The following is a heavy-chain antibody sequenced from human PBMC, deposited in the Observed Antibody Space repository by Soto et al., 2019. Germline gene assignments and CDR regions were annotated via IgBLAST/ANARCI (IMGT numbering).Heavy chain of an antibody. Sequence: HPGGSLRLSCAASGFTFSSYGMHWVRQAPGKGLEWVAVIWYDGGNKYYADSVKGRFTISRDNSKNTLYLQMNSLRAEDTAVYYCARDLRGGYDFWSGRYDYWGQGTLVTVSS. J-gene: IGHJ4*02. V-gene: IGHV3-33*01. CDR2: IWYDGGNK. CDR1: GFTFSSYG. CDR3: ARDLRGGYDFWSGRYDY. D-gene: IGHD3-3*01.